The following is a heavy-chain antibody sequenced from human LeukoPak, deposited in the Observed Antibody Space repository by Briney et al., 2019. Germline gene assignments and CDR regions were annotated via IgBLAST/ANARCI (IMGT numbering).Heavy chain of an antibody. CDR3: ARSLFLDY. Sequence: PGGSLRVSCAASGFTFSSYSMNWVRQAPGKGLEWVSYIRSGSDTIYYADSVKGRFTISRDNAKNSLYLQMNSLRDEDTAVYYCARSLFLDYWGQGTLVTVSS. J-gene: IGHJ4*02. CDR2: IRSGSDTI. D-gene: IGHD3-3*02. V-gene: IGHV3-48*02. CDR1: GFTFSSYS.